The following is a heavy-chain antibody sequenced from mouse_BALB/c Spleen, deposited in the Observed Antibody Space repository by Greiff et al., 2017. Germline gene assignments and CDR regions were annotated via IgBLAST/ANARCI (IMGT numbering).Heavy chain of an antibody. CDR3: ARDYYFDY. V-gene: IGHV1-12*01. J-gene: IGHJ2*01. CDR1: GYTFTSYN. D-gene: IGHD1-1*02. Sequence: QVQLQQPGAELVKPGASVKMSCKASGYTFTSYNMHWVKQTPGQGLEWIGAIYPGNGDTSYNQKFKGKATLTADKSSSTAYMQLSILTSEDSAVYYCARDYYFDYWGQGTTLTVSS. CDR2: IYPGNGDT.